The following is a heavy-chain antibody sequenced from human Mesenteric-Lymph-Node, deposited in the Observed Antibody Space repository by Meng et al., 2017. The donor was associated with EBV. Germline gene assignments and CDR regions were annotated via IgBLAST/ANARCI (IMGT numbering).Heavy chain of an antibody. Sequence: QVHVQGSGPGLVTPSVTLSLPCSVYGESVSRGSYHWRWIRQPPGKGLECIGYIYYSGTTNYNPSLKSRVAISIDTSKNQFSLRLTSVTAADTAVYYCARSEPGGRNYYDNSPMGCYFDYWGQGILVTVSS. CDR1: GESVSRGSYH. V-gene: IGHV4-61*01. CDR2: IYYSGTT. J-gene: IGHJ4*02. CDR3: ARSEPGGRNYYDNSPMGCYFDY. D-gene: IGHD3-22*01.